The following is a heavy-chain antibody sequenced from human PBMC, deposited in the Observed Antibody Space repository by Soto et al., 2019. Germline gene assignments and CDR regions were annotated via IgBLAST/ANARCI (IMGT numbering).Heavy chain of an antibody. V-gene: IGHV4-59*01. J-gene: IGHJ4*02. Sequence: SETLSLTCTVSGGSISSYYWSWIRQPPGRGLEWIGYISYSGSTNYNPSLKSRVTISVDTSKNQFSLKLSSVTAADTAVYYCARATPVFYYSSSWSLDYWGQGNLVTVSS. CDR3: ARATPVFYYSSSWSLDY. D-gene: IGHD6-13*01. CDR1: GGSISSYY. CDR2: ISYSGST.